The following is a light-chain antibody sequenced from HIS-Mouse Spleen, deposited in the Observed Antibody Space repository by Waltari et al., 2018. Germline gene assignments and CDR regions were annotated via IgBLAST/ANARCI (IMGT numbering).Light chain of an antibody. V-gene: IGLV3-10*01. J-gene: IGLJ2*01. Sequence: SYELTQPPSVSVSPGQKARNTCSGDALPKKYPYWYQQKSGQAPVLVIYEDSKRPSGIPERFSGSSSGTMATLTISGAQVEDEADYYCYSTDSSGNHRVFGGGTKLTVL. CDR1: ALPKKY. CDR2: EDS. CDR3: YSTDSSGNHRV.